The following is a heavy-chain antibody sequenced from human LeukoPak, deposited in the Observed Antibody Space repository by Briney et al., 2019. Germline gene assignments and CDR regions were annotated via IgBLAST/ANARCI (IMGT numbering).Heavy chain of an antibody. D-gene: IGHD2-2*01. CDR1: GGSFSGYY. Sequence: ASETLSLTCAVYGGSFSGYYWSWIRQPPGKGLEWIGEINHSGSTNYNPSLKSRVTISVDTSKNQFSLKLSSVTAADTAVYYCARCPLSSSTSWFDPWGQGTLVTVSS. V-gene: IGHV4-34*01. J-gene: IGHJ5*02. CDR2: INHSGST. CDR3: ARCPLSSSTSWFDP.